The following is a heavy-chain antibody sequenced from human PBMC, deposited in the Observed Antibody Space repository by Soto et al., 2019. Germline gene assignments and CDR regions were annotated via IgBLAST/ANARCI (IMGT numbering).Heavy chain of an antibody. CDR1: GGSFSGYY. J-gene: IGHJ6*02. D-gene: IGHD3-9*01. V-gene: IGHV4-34*01. CDR2: INHSGST. CDR3: ARVPTTPTYYDILTGRNYYYYGMDV. Sequence: SETLSLTCAVYGGSFSGYYWSWIRQPPGKGLEWIGEINHSGSTNYNPSLKSRVTTSVDTSKNQFSLKLSSVTAADTAVYYCARVPTTPTYYDILTGRNYYYYGMDVWGQGTTVTVSS.